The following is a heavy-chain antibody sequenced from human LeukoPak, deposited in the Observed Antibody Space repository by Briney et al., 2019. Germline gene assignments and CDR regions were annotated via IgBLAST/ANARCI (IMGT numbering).Heavy chain of an antibody. CDR3: ARVACSGGSCYQPQIQLHYYFDY. Sequence: SETLSLTCSVSGYSISSGDYWGWIRPPPGKGLEWIGSIYHSGSTHYNPSLKSRVTISLDTSKNQFSLKLSSVTAADTAVYYCARVACSGGSCYQPQIQLHYYFDYWGQGTLVTVSS. V-gene: IGHV4-38-2*02. CDR1: GYSISSGDY. CDR2: IYHSGST. D-gene: IGHD2-15*01. J-gene: IGHJ4*02.